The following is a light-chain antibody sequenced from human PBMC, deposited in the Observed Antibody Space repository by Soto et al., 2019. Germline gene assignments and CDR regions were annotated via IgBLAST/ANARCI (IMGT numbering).Light chain of an antibody. J-gene: IGLJ1*01. CDR2: GNN. V-gene: IGLV1-40*01. CDR1: SSNIGAGFG. Sequence: QSALTQPPSVSGAPGQRVTISCTGSSSNIGAGFGVHWYQQLPGTAPKVLIYGNNNRPSGVPDRFSGSKSGTSASLAITGLQAEDEADYYCQSYDNSLSGFVFGSGTKLTVL. CDR3: QSYDNSLSGFV.